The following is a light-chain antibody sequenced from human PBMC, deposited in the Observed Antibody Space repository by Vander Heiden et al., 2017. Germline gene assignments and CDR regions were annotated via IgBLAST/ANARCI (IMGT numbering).Light chain of an antibody. CDR2: GKN. CDR1: SLRSYY. CDR3: NSRDSSGKHVV. J-gene: IGLJ2*01. V-gene: IGLV3-19*01. Sequence: SSELTQDPAVSVALGQTVRITCQGDSLRSYYASWYQQKPGQAPVLVIYGKNNRPSGIPDRFSGSSSGNTASLTITGAQAEDEADYYCNSRDSSGKHVVFGGGTKLTV.